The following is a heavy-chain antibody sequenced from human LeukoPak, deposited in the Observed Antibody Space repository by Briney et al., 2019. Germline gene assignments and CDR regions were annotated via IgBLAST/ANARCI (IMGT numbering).Heavy chain of an antibody. Sequence: SETLSLTCAVSGGSISSGGYSWSWIRQPPGKGLEWIGYIYHSGSTYYNPSLKSRVTISVDRSKNQFSLKLSSVTAADTAVSYCASFYGSGSGYFDYWGQGTLVTVSS. J-gene: IGHJ4*02. CDR3: ASFYGSGSGYFDY. D-gene: IGHD3-10*01. CDR2: IYHSGST. V-gene: IGHV4-30-2*01. CDR1: GGSISSGGYS.